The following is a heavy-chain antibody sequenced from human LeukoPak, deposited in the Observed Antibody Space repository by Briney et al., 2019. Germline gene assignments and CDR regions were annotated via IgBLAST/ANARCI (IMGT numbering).Heavy chain of an antibody. CDR1: GGSFSGYY. V-gene: IGHV4-34*01. D-gene: IGHD3-10*01. Sequence: SETPSLTCAVYGGSFSGYYWSWIRQPPGKGLEWIGEINHSGSTNYNPSLKSRVTISVDTSKNQFSLKLSSVTAADTAVYYCARGPGGGFDPWGQGTLVTVSS. CDR3: ARGPGGGFDP. J-gene: IGHJ5*02. CDR2: INHSGST.